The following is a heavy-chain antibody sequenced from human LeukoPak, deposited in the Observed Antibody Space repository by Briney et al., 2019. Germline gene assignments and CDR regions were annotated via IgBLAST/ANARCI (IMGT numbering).Heavy chain of an antibody. CDR3: AKDRRVVAAKYYYYYYGMDV. CDR2: ISGSGGST. V-gene: IGHV3-23*01. J-gene: IGHJ6*02. D-gene: IGHD1-26*01. CDR1: GFTFSSYA. Sequence: ARGSRSLSCAASGFTFSSYAMSWVRQAPGKGLEWVSAISGSGGSTYYADSVKGRFTISRDNSKNTLYLQMNSPRAEDTAVYYCAKDRRVVAAKYYYYYYGMDVWGQGNTVTVPS.